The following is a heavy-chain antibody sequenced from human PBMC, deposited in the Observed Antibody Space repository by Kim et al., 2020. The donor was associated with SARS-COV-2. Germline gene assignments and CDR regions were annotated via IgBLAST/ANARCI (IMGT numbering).Heavy chain of an antibody. CDR3: ARDMGGGYCSGGSCYPSDYYYGMDV. CDR2: IYSGGST. Sequence: GGSLRLSCAASGFTVSSNYMSWVRQAPGKGLEWVSVIYSGGSTYYADSVKGRFTISRDNSKNTLYLQMNSLRAEDTAVYYCARDMGGGYCSGGSCYPSDYYYGMDVWGQGTTVTVSS. D-gene: IGHD2-15*01. V-gene: IGHV3-53*01. CDR1: GFTVSSNY. J-gene: IGHJ6*02.